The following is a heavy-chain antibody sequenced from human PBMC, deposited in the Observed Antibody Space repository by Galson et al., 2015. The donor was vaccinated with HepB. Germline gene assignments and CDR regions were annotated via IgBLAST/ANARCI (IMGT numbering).Heavy chain of an antibody. CDR2: ISYDGTSK. D-gene: IGHD3-3*01. CDR3: AKGGYYDFWSAYDS. V-gene: IGHV3-30*18. Sequence: SLRLSCAASGFTSNNYGIHWVRQAPGKGLEWVAVISYDGTSKYYADSVEGRFTISRDNSKNTLYLQMNSLRPEDTAIYYCAKGGYYDFWSAYDSWGQGALVTVSS. J-gene: IGHJ4*02. CDR1: GFTSNNYG.